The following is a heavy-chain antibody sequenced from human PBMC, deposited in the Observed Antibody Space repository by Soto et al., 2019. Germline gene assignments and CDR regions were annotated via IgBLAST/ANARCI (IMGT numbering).Heavy chain of an antibody. CDR2: ISYVGSYK. D-gene: IGHD1-1*01. CDR3: ANWNGGFAY. V-gene: IGHV3-30*18. Sequence: QVQLAESGGGVVQPGRSLRLSCAASGFTFSSYGMHWVRQAPGRGLEWVAVISYVGSYKYYADSVKGRFTISRDNSKNTLYLQMSGLRAEDTAVYYCANWNGGFAYWGQGTLVTVSS. CDR1: GFTFSSYG. J-gene: IGHJ4*02.